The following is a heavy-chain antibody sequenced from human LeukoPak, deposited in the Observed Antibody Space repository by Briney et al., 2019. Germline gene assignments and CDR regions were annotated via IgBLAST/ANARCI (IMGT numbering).Heavy chain of an antibody. CDR2: IYYSGST. D-gene: IGHD3-3*01. CDR3: ARDESDFWSGYLDV. J-gene: IGHJ6*04. V-gene: IGHV4-59*01. Sequence: PSETLSLTCTVSGDSISSYYWSWIRQPPGKGLEWIGYIYYSGSTNYNPSLKSRVTISVDTSKNQFSLRLSSVTAADTAVYYCARDESDFWSGYLDVWGKGTTVTVSS. CDR1: GDSISSYY.